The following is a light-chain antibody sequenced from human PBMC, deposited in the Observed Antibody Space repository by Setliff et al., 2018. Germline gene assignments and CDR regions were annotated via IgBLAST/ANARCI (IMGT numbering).Light chain of an antibody. CDR3: SLSYSGNGV. CDR2: DVN. CDR1: AGAVTSDHY. V-gene: IGLV7-46*01. Sequence: QAVVTQEPSLTVSPGGTVTLTCASSAGAVTSDHYPYWFQQRPGQAPWTLIYDVNEKHSWTPARFSGSLLGGKAALTLSGAQSEDEADYYCSLSYSGNGVFGGGTQLTVL. J-gene: IGLJ3*02.